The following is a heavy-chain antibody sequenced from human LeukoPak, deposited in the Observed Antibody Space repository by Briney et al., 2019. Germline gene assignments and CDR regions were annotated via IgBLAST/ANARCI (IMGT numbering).Heavy chain of an antibody. D-gene: IGHD3-9*01. CDR3: ARDRRFGLNYDILTGYGLGY. Sequence: ASVKVSCKASGYTFTSYGISWVRQAPGQGLEWMGWISAYNGNTNYAQKLQGRVTMTTDTSTSTAYMELRSLRSDDTAVYYCARDRRFGLNYDILTGYGLGYWGQGTLVTISS. CDR2: ISAYNGNT. CDR1: GYTFTSYG. J-gene: IGHJ4*02. V-gene: IGHV1-18*01.